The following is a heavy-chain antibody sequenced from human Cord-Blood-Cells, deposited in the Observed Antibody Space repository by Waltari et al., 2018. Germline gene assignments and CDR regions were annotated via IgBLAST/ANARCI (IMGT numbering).Heavy chain of an antibody. CDR2: INPNSGGT. CDR3: VRGEWNYLFAFDI. Sequence: QVQLVQSGAEVKKPGASVKVSCKASGYTFTGYYMHWVRQAPGQGLEWIGWINPNSGGTNYAQKFQGWVNMTRDKSISTAYVELSRLRSDVTAVYYCVRGEWNYLFAFDIWGQGTMVTVSS. J-gene: IGHJ3*02. CDR1: GYTFTGYY. D-gene: IGHD1-7*01. V-gene: IGHV1-2*04.